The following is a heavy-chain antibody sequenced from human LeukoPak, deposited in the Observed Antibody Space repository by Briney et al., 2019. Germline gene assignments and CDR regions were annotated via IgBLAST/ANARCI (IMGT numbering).Heavy chain of an antibody. CDR3: ARAQVKWGSNWFDP. V-gene: IGHV4-61*02. CDR1: GGSISSGSYY. Sequence: SETLSLTCTVSGGSISSGSYYWSWIRQPAGKGREWIGRIYTSGSTNYNPSLKSRVTISVDTSKNQFSLKLSSVTAADTAVYYCARAQVKWGSNWFDPWGQGTLVTVSS. J-gene: IGHJ5*02. CDR2: IYTSGST. D-gene: IGHD2-8*01.